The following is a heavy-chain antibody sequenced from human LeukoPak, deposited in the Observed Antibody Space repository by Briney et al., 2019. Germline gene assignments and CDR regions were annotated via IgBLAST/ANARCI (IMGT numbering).Heavy chain of an antibody. V-gene: IGHV1-8*03. Sequence: GASVKVSCKASGYTFTSYDINWVRQAPGQGLEWMGWMNPNSGNTGYAQKFQGGVTITRNTSISTAYMELSSLRSEDTAVYYCARGLLWFGDYYFDYWGQGTLVTVSS. J-gene: IGHJ4*02. D-gene: IGHD3-10*01. CDR1: GYTFTSYD. CDR3: ARGLLWFGDYYFDY. CDR2: MNPNSGNT.